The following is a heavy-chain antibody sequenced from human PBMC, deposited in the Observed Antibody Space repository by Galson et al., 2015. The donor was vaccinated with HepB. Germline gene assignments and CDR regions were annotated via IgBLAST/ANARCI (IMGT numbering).Heavy chain of an antibody. V-gene: IGHV3-73*01. CDR2: IRGKSNNYAT. Sequence: SLTLCCDDSRFGFSDPAIQLVRKGSRKRLERADRIRGKSNNYATAYSASVKGRFTISRDDSKNTAFLQMNSLKTDDTAIYHCTRQGEAGLFDYWGQGTLVTVSS. D-gene: IGHD6-13*01. J-gene: IGHJ4*02. CDR3: TRQGEAGLFDY. CDR1: RFGFSDPA.